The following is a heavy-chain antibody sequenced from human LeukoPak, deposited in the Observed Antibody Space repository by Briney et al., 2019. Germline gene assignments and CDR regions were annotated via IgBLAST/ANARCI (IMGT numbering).Heavy chain of an antibody. Sequence: SETLSLTCAVYGGSFSGYYWSWIRQPPGKGLEWIGEINHSGSTNYNPSLKSRVTISVDTSKNQFSLKLSSVTAADTAVYYCARGGEYGSGSYYKYWGQGTLVTVSS. CDR3: ARGGEYGSGSYYKY. J-gene: IGHJ4*02. CDR1: GGSFSGYY. CDR2: INHSGST. V-gene: IGHV4-34*01. D-gene: IGHD3-10*01.